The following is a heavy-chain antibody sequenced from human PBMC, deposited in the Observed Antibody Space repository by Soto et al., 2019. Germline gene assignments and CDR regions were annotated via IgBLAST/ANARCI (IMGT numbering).Heavy chain of an antibody. J-gene: IGHJ4*02. CDR3: ARGPN. CDR2: IQEDGSEK. V-gene: IGHV3-7*01. Sequence: EVQLGESGGGLVQPGGSLRLSCAASGFTFSNSWMSWVRQAPGKGLEWVANIQEDGSEKDYVDSVKGRFTISRDNANNSLYLQMNSLRAEDTAVYYCARGPNWGQGTLVTVSS. CDR1: GFTFSNSW.